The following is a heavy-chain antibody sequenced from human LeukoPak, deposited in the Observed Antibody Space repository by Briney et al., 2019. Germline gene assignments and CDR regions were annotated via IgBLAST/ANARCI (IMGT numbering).Heavy chain of an antibody. CDR2: IRSKANSYAT. D-gene: IGHD4-17*01. Sequence: GGSLRLSCAASGFTFSGSAMHWVRQASGKGLEWVGRIRSKANSYATAYAASVKGRFTISRDDSKNTAYLQMNSLKTEDTAVYYCTSSDYGSHYYYYMDVWGKGTTVTVSS. V-gene: IGHV3-73*01. J-gene: IGHJ6*03. CDR1: GFTFSGSA. CDR3: TSSDYGSHYYYYMDV.